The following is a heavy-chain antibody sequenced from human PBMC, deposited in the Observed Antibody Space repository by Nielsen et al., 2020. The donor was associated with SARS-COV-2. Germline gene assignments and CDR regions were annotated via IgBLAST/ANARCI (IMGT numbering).Heavy chain of an antibody. D-gene: IGHD6-13*01. Sequence: GSLRLSCAVYGGSFSGYYWGWIRQPPGKGLEWIGYIYYSGSTNYNPSLKSRVTISVDTSKNQFSLKLSSVTAADTAVYYCARQGGYSSSWYSWFDPWGQGTLVTVSS. V-gene: IGHV4-59*08. CDR1: GGSFSGYY. CDR2: IYYSGST. J-gene: IGHJ5*02. CDR3: ARQGGYSSSWYSWFDP.